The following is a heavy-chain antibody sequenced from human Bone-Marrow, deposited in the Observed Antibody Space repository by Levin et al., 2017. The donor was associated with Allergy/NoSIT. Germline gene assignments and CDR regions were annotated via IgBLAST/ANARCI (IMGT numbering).Heavy chain of an antibody. V-gene: IGHV1-69*01. Sequence: KISCKASGGTFSSYAISWVRQAPGQGLEWMGGIIPIFGTANYAQKFQGRVTITADESTSTAYMELSSLRSEDTAVYYCARGGPFWGVVDLTYYYYGMDVWGQGTTVTVSS. CDR1: GGTFSSYA. CDR2: IIPIFGTA. D-gene: IGHD3-3*01. J-gene: IGHJ6*02. CDR3: ARGGPFWGVVDLTYYYYGMDV.